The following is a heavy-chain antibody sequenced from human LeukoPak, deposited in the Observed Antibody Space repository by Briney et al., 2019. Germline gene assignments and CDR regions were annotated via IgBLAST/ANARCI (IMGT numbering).Heavy chain of an antibody. CDR2: ISAGGDGT. Sequence: GGSLRLSCAASTFSFSRYPMGWVRQAPGKGLEWVSGISAGGDGTYHADPVKGRFTISRDNSKNTLFLQMNNLRAEDTAKYYCAKSLLTTAAGTGRAFDIWGQGTMVTVSS. J-gene: IGHJ3*02. CDR3: AKSLLTTAAGTGRAFDI. V-gene: IGHV3-23*01. CDR1: TFSFSRYP. D-gene: IGHD2/OR15-2a*01.